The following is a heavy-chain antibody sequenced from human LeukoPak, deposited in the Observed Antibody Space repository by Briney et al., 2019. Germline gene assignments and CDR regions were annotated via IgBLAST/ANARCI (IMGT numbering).Heavy chain of an antibody. CDR1: GGSISSSSYY. D-gene: IGHD3-22*01. CDR2: IYYSGST. CDR3: ARLASLYDSSGYYWGDY. J-gene: IGHJ4*02. Sequence: SETLSLTCTVSGGSISSSSYYWGWIRQPPWKGLEWIGSIYYSGSTYYNPSLKSRVTISVDTSKNQFSLKLSSVTAADTAVYYCARLASLYDSSGYYWGDYWGQGTLVTVSS. V-gene: IGHV4-39*07.